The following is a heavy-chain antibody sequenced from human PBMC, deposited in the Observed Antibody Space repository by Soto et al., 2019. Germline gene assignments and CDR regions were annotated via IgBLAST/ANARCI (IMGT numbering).Heavy chain of an antibody. CDR1: GFTFSSYA. D-gene: IGHD6-13*01. J-gene: IGHJ4*02. CDR2: VSGSGDST. Sequence: EVQLLESGGGLVQPEGSLRLSCAASGFTFSSYAMSWVRQAPGKGLEWVSAVSGSGDSTYYADSVKGRFTISRDTSKNTLYLQIDSLIAEDTALYYCAKSYSSNWYDYFDYWGQGTLVTVSS. CDR3: AKSYSSNWYDYFDY. V-gene: IGHV3-23*01.